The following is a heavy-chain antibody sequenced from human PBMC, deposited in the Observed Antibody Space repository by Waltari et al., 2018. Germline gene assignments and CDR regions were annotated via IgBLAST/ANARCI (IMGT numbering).Heavy chain of an antibody. J-gene: IGHJ5*02. CDR3: ARGTSPFWYFDSDGWFDP. Sequence: QVQLQESGPGLVKPSETLSLTCTVSGGSISSYYWSWIRQPPGKGLEWIGYIYTSGSTNDDPSLKSRATIAVDTSKNQFSRKLSSVTAADTAVYYCARGTSPFWYFDSDGWFDPWGQGTLVTVSS. CDR1: GGSISSYY. D-gene: IGHD3-9*01. CDR2: IYTSGST. V-gene: IGHV4-4*09.